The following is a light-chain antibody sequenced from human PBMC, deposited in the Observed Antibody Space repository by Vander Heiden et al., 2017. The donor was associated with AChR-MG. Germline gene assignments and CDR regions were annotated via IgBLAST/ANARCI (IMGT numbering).Light chain of an antibody. CDR3: QKYNSALVT. Sequence: DIQMNQSPSSLSASVGDRVTITCRASQGISNYLAWYQQKPGTVPKLLIYAASTLQAGVPSRFSGSGAGKDFTLTSSSLQPEDVATYYCQKYNSALVTFGEGTKVEIK. CDR1: QGISNY. V-gene: IGKV1-27*01. CDR2: AAS. J-gene: IGKJ4*01.